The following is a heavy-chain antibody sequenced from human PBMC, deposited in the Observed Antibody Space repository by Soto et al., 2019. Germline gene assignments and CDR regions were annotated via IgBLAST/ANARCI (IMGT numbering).Heavy chain of an antibody. D-gene: IGHD2-2*02. CDR3: ARAYTGRLPRRADYYYAMDV. CDR1: GFTFSNFD. Sequence: GGSLRLSCATSGFTFSNFDMHWVRQVPGKGLEWVSAIGAARDPYYLGSVKGRFTISRENAKNSVYLQMNDLRAGDSAVYCCARAYTGRLPRRADYYYAMDVWGQGTTVTVSS. V-gene: IGHV3-13*05. CDR2: IGAARDP. J-gene: IGHJ6*02.